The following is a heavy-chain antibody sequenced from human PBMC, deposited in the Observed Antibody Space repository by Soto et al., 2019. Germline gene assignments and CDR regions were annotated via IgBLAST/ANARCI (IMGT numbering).Heavy chain of an antibody. V-gene: IGHV1-69-2*01. Sequence: EVQLVQSGAEVKKPGATVKLSCKDSGYTFTDYYVHWVQQAPGKGLEWMGLVTSEDDCETTYAEKFQDRVTITADTATGTAFSEVNKLGSGVAARDYCRTVGRRVSTGATTYGMDVWADGTTVCVA. D-gene: IGHD4-17*01. CDR2: VTSEDDCET. CDR3: RTVGRRVSTGATTYGMDV. J-gene: IGHJ6*02. CDR1: GYTFTDYY.